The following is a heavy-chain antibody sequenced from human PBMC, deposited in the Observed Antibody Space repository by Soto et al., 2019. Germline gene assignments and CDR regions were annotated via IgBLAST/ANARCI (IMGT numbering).Heavy chain of an antibody. CDR1: GFPLGNYW. Sequence: GGSLRLSFAASGFPLGNYWMHWVRQAPGKGLVWVSRINDYGTTINYAESVEGRFIISRDDAKSEVYLQMNNLRAEDSAVYYCARGGLEPFDYWGQGALVTVS. CDR3: ARGGLEPFDY. CDR2: INDYGTTI. D-gene: IGHD1-1*01. J-gene: IGHJ4*02. V-gene: IGHV3-74*01.